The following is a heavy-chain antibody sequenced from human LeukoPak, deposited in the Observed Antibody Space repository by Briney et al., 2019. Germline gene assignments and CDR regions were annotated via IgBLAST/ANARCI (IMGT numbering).Heavy chain of an antibody. J-gene: IGHJ4*02. CDR1: GGSISSYY. Sequence: PSETLSLTCTVSGGSISSYYWSWIRQPPGKGLEWIGYIYYSGSTNYNPSLKSRVTISVDTSKNQFSLKLSSVTAADTAVYYCARRGGGRVGSGSYWYFDYWGQGTLVTVPS. V-gene: IGHV4-59*08. CDR2: IYYSGST. D-gene: IGHD3-10*01. CDR3: ARRGGGRVGSGSYWYFDY.